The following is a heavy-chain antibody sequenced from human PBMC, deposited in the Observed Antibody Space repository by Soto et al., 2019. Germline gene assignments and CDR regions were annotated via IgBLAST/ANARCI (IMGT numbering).Heavy chain of an antibody. CDR2: IYYSGST. V-gene: IGHV4-39*01. Sequence: SETLSLTCTVSGGSISSSSYYWGWIRQPPGKGLEWIGSIYYSGSTYYNPSLKSRVTISVDTSKNQFSLKLSSVTAADTAVYYCATPEGVAGNYWGQGTLVTVSS. J-gene: IGHJ4*02. CDR3: ATPEGVAGNY. D-gene: IGHD6-19*01. CDR1: GGSISSSSYY.